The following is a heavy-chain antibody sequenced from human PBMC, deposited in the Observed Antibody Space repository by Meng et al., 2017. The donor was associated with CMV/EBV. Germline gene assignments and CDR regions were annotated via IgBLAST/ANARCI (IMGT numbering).Heavy chain of an antibody. CDR1: GYTFTSYD. Sequence: ASVKVSCKASGYTFTSYDINWVRQATGQGLEWMGWMNPNSGNTGYAQKFQGRVTMTRNTSISTSYMELSSLRSEDTAVYYCASELFCSSTSCWWGQGTLVTVSS. D-gene: IGHD2-2*01. V-gene: IGHV1-8*01. J-gene: IGHJ4*02. CDR3: ASELFCSSTSCW. CDR2: MNPNSGNT.